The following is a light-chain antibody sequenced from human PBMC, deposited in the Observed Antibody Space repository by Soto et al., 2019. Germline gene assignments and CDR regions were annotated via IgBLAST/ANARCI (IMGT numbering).Light chain of an antibody. CDR3: QQNNTDEA. Sequence: EIVLTHSPGTLSLCPWEIATLSCRASQSVSSTYLAWYQHKPGQAPRLLTYGASTRATGIPDRFSGSGSGTDFTLTISSLQPDDFATYHCQQNNTDEAFGQGTKVDIK. CDR2: GAS. J-gene: IGKJ1*01. CDR1: QSVSSTY. V-gene: IGKV3-20*01.